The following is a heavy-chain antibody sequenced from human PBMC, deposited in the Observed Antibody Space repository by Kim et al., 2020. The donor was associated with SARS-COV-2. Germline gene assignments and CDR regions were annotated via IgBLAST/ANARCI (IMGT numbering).Heavy chain of an antibody. CDR1: GFTFSSYS. CDR3: ASQAWVVVVAATQYGMDV. CDR2: ISSSSSYI. V-gene: IGHV3-21*01. Sequence: GGSLRLSCAASGFTFSSYSMNWVRQAPGKGLEWVSSISSSSSYIYYADSVKGRFTISRDNAKNSLYLQMNSLRAEDTAVYYCASQAWVVVVAATQYGMDVWGQGTTVTVSS. D-gene: IGHD2-15*01. J-gene: IGHJ6*02.